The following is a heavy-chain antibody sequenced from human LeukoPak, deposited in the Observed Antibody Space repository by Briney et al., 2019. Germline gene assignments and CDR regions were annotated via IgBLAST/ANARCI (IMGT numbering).Heavy chain of an antibody. J-gene: IGHJ6*02. D-gene: IGHD6-19*01. Sequence: ASVKVSCKASGYTFTSYYMHWVRQAPGQGLEWMGIINPSGGSTSYAQKFQGRVTITADESTSTAYMELSSLRSEDTAVYYCARGVLYSSLYYYGMDVWGQGTTVTVSS. V-gene: IGHV1-46*01. CDR2: INPSGGST. CDR3: ARGVLYSSLYYYGMDV. CDR1: GYTFTSYY.